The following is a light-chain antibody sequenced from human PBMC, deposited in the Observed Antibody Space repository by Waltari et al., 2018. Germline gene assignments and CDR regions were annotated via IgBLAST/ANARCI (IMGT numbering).Light chain of an antibody. CDR3: QQYYSPPWT. V-gene: IGKV4-1*01. CDR1: QSLLYSSNNKNY. J-gene: IGKJ1*01. Sequence: DIVMTQSPDSLSVSLGERATINCKSGQSLLYSSNNKNYLAWYQQKPGQPPRLLISWASTRESGVPDRFSGSGSGTDFTLTISSLQAEDVAIYYCQQYYSPPWTFGQGTQVEIK. CDR2: WAS.